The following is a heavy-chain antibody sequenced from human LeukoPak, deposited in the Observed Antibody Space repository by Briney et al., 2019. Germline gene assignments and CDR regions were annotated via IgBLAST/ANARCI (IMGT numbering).Heavy chain of an antibody. J-gene: IGHJ5*02. CDR3: ARPPGRCSSTSCPIKA. D-gene: IGHD2-2*01. Sequence: GESLKISCKGSGYSFTSYWIGWVRQMPGKGLEWMGIIYPGDSETRYSPSFQGQVTISADKSISTAYLQWSSLKASDTAMYYCARPPGRCSSTSCPIKAWGQGTLVTVPS. V-gene: IGHV5-51*01. CDR2: IYPGDSET. CDR1: GYSFTSYW.